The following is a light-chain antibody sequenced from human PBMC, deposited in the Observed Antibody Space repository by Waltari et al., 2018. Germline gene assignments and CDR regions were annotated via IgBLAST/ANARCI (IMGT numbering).Light chain of an antibody. Sequence: AVQMTQSPSSLSASVGDRVSITCRASRGVGSDLSWYQQKAGTAPKLLIYAISTLQSGVPSRFGGSGSATDFTLTISHLQPEDFATYYCLQDSYKPYSFGPGTKLEIK. CDR1: RGVGSD. CDR3: LQDSYKPYS. V-gene: IGKV1-6*01. J-gene: IGKJ2*03. CDR2: AIS.